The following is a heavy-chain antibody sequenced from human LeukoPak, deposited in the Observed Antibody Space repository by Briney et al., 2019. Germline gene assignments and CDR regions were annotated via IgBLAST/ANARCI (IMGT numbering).Heavy chain of an antibody. Sequence: PGGSLRLSCAASGFTFSSYSMNWVRQAPGKGLEWVSSISSSSSYIYYADSVEGRFTISRDNAKNSLYLQMNSLRAEDTAVYYCARDQDDILTGYSTYFDYWGQGTLVTVSS. J-gene: IGHJ4*02. CDR1: GFTFSSYS. CDR3: ARDQDDILTGYSTYFDY. D-gene: IGHD3-9*01. CDR2: ISSSSSYI. V-gene: IGHV3-21*01.